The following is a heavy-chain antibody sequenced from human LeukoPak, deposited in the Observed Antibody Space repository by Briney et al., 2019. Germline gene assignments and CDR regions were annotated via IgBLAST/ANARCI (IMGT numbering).Heavy chain of an antibody. CDR2: INHSGST. Sequence: SETLSLTCAVYGGSFSGYYWSWIRQPPGKGLEWIGEINHSGSTNYNPSLKSRVTISVDTSKNQFSLKLSSVTAADTAVYYCARSRYSSSPRVWGQGTLVTVSS. CDR1: GGSFSGYY. D-gene: IGHD6-6*01. CDR3: ARSRYSSSPRV. J-gene: IGHJ4*02. V-gene: IGHV4-34*01.